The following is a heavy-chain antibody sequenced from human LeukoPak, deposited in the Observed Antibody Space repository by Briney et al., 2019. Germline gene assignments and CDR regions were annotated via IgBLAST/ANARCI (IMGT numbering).Heavy chain of an antibody. J-gene: IGHJ3*02. CDR3: ANPTTGYRDHDAFDI. Sequence: PGGSLRLSCAASGFTFSSYAMHWVRQAPGKGLEWVAVISYDGSNKYYADSVKGRFTISRDNSKNTLYLQMNSLRAEDTAVYYCANPTTGYRDHDAFDIWGQGTMVTISS. CDR1: GFTFSSYA. D-gene: IGHD6-13*01. V-gene: IGHV3-30*04. CDR2: ISYDGSNK.